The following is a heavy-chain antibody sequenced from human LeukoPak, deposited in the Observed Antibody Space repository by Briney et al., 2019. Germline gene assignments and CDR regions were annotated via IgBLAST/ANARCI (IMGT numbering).Heavy chain of an antibody. CDR2: IYYSGST. CDR3: ARLSITMIDRVAFDI. Sequence: PSETLSLTCTVSGGSISSSSYYWVWIRQPRGKGLEWIGSIYYSGSTYYNPSLKSRVTISVDTSKNQFSLKLSSVTAADTAVYYCARLSITMIDRVAFDIWGQGTMVTVSS. CDR1: GGSISSSSYY. V-gene: IGHV4-39*01. D-gene: IGHD3-22*01. J-gene: IGHJ3*02.